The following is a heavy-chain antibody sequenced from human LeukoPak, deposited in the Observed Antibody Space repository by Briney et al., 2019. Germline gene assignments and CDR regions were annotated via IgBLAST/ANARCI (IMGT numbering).Heavy chain of an antibody. Sequence: NPSETLSLTCTVSGGSILSSSYYWGWIRQPPGKGLEWIGRIYYSGSTYYNPSLKSRVTISVDTSKNQFSLKLSSVTAADTAVYYCARRGISQGHYMDVWGKGTTVTISS. J-gene: IGHJ6*03. CDR3: ARRGISQGHYMDV. D-gene: IGHD6-13*01. CDR2: IYYSGST. CDR1: GGSILSSSYY. V-gene: IGHV4-39*01.